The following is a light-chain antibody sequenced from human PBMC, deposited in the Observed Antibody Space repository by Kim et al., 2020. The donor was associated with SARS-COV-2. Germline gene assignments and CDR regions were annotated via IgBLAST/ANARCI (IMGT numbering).Light chain of an antibody. CDR3: QVWDSSSDHRV. CDR1: KIGSKS. J-gene: IGLJ1*01. Sequence: APGKTARITCGGNKIGSKSVPWYQQKPGQAPVLVIYYDSDRPSGIPERFSGSNSGNTATLTISRVEAGDEADYYCQVWDSSSDHRVFGTGTKVTVL. CDR2: YDS. V-gene: IGLV3-21*04.